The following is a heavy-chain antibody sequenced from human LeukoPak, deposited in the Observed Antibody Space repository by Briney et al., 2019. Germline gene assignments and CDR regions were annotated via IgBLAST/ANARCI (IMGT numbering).Heavy chain of an antibody. CDR3: AREELEPSTHPFDP. V-gene: IGHV3-74*03. D-gene: IGHD1-7*01. Sequence: PGGSLRLSCAASGITFSGHWMHWVRQTPGKGLVWVSRINAGGSSTAYADSVKGRFTISRDNAKNTVYLQMNSLRVDDTAVYYCAREELEPSTHPFDPWGQGTLVTVSS. J-gene: IGHJ5*02. CDR2: INAGGSST. CDR1: GITFSGHW.